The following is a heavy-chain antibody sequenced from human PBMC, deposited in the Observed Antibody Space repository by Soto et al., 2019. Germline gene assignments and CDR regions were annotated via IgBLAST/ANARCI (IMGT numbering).Heavy chain of an antibody. J-gene: IGHJ5*02. CDR2: IIPIFGTA. D-gene: IGHD2-2*02. Sequence: QVQLVQSGAEVKKPGSSVKVSCKASGGTFSSYAISWVRQAPGQGLEWMGGIIPIFGTANYAQKFQGRVTITADKSTSTAYMELSSLRSEDTAVYYCEVRIGYCSSTSCYTGSNWFDPWGQGTLVTVSS. V-gene: IGHV1-69*06. CDR3: EVRIGYCSSTSCYTGSNWFDP. CDR1: GGTFSSYA.